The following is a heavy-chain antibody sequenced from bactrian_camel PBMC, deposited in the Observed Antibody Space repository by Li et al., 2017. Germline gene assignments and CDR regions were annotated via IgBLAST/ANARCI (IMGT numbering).Heavy chain of an antibody. D-gene: IGHD5*01. J-gene: IGHJ6*01. CDR3: AAGPDYLVRFSAWQRVGDFGN. V-gene: IGHV3S68*01. Sequence: HVQLVESGGGSVQAGGSLRLSCALSGRTYSRHCMGWFRQAPGKGREKVAAIFTSDGYATYGDAVKGRFTISRDSSNNTLYLQMNSLKPEDTATYYCAAGPDYLVRFSAWQRVGDFGNWGQGTQVTVS. CDR1: GRTYSRHC. CDR2: IFTSDGYA.